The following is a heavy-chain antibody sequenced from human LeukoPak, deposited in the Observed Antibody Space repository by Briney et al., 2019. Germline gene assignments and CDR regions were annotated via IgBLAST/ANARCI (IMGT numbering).Heavy chain of an antibody. Sequence: GGSLRLSCAASGFTFSSYGMHWVRQAPGKGLEGVAVIWYDGSNKYYADSVKGRFTISRDNSKNTLYLQMNSLRAEDTAVYYCAKGETMITFGGVIAPWGQGTLVTVSS. CDR2: IWYDGSNK. D-gene: IGHD3-16*01. J-gene: IGHJ5*02. CDR1: GFTFSSYG. V-gene: IGHV3-33*06. CDR3: AKGETMITFGGVIAP.